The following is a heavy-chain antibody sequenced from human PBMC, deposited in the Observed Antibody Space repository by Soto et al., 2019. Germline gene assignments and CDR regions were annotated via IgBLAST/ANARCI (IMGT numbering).Heavy chain of an antibody. CDR3: AKDQGTFYYYGMDV. Sequence: PGGSLRLSCAASGFTFSSYGMHWVRQAPGKGLEWVAVISYDGSNKYYADSVKGRFTISRDNSKNTLYLQMNSLRAEDTAAYYCAKDQGTFYYYGMDVWGQGTTVTVS. CDR2: ISYDGSNK. D-gene: IGHD1-1*01. J-gene: IGHJ6*02. V-gene: IGHV3-30*18. CDR1: GFTFSSYG.